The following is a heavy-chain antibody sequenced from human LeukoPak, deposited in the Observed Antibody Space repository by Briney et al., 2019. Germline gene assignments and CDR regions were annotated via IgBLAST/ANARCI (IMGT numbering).Heavy chain of an antibody. D-gene: IGHD3-10*01. Sequence: PPQTLSLTCTVSGGSISSGSYYWSWIRQPAGKGLEWIGRIYTSGSTNYNPSLKSRVTISVDTSKNQFSLKLSSVTAADTAVYYCARVRYYYYYMDVWGKGTTVTVSS. CDR3: ARVRYYYYYMDV. CDR1: GGSISSGSYY. J-gene: IGHJ6*03. CDR2: IYTSGST. V-gene: IGHV4-61*02.